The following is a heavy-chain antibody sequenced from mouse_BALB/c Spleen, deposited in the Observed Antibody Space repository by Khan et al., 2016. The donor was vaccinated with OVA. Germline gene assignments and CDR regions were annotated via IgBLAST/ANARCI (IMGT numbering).Heavy chain of an antibody. CDR3: ATSSFYGYYFDY. J-gene: IGHJ2*01. Sequence: EVELVESGGGLVQPGGSRKLSCAASGFTFNSYGMHWVRQAPEKGLEWVAYISGDSNTIYYADTVKGRFTISRDNPKNTLFLQMTSLMSEDTAMYYWATSSFYGYYFDYWGPGNTLTVP. V-gene: IGHV5-17*02. D-gene: IGHD1-1*01. CDR2: ISGDSNTI. CDR1: GFTFNSYG.